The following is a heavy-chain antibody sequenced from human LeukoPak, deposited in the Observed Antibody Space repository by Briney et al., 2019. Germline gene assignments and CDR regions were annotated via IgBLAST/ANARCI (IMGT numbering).Heavy chain of an antibody. D-gene: IGHD3-16*01. J-gene: IGHJ4*02. CDR2: IKSKSDGETR. V-gene: IGHV3-15*01. CDR1: GFTFSNAW. CDR3: ATDARRLAEPATGY. Sequence: GGSLRLSRAASGFTFSNAWMSWVRQAPGKGLEWVGRIKSKSDGETRDYTAPVNRTFTASRDDSKSTLYLQMSRQKTEDTAVYYCATDARRLAEPATGYWGQGPLVTVSS.